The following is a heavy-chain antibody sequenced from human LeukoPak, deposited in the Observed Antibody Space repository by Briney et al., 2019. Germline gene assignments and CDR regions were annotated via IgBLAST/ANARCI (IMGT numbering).Heavy chain of an antibody. CDR1: GDSFSSHY. J-gene: IGHJ3*02. D-gene: IGHD4-17*01. V-gene: IGHV4-59*11. CDR2: ISYRGST. CDR3: ARHLVTVTKGFDI. Sequence: PSETLSLTCTVSGDSFSSHYWTWIRQPPGKGLEWIGYISYRGSTNYNPSLESRVTISIDTSKNQFSLKLSSVTAADTAVYYCARHLVTVTKGFDIWGHGTMVSVSS.